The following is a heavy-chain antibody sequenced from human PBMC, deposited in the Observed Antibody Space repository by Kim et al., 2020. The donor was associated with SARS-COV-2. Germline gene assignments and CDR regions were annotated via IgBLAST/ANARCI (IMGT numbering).Heavy chain of an antibody. J-gene: IGHJ6*02. V-gene: IGHV4-59*01. Sequence: KSRVTISVDTSKNQFSLKLSSVTAADTAVYYCAGSIVAVDYYYYYGMDVWGQGTTVTVSS. D-gene: IGHD5-12*01. CDR3: AGSIVAVDYYYYYGMDV.